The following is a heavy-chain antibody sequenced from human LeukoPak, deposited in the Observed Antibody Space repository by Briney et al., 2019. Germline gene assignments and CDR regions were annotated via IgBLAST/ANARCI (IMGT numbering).Heavy chain of an antibody. CDR2: IYYSGSS. J-gene: IGHJ4*02. CDR3: ARHMPLRITMVRGVIDN. D-gene: IGHD3-10*01. V-gene: IGHV4-39*01. Sequence: SETLSLTCTVPVGSISTNGYYWGWIRQPPGKGLEWIGTIYYSGSSYYNPSLRSRVSISVDTSRTQFSLRLSSVTAADTAVYYCARHMPLRITMVRGVIDNWGQGALVTVSS. CDR1: VGSISTNGYY.